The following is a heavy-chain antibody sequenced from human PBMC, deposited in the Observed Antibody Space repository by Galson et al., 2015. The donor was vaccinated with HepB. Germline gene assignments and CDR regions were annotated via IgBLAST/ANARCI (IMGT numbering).Heavy chain of an antibody. V-gene: IGHV3-23*01. J-gene: IGHJ4*02. D-gene: IGHD6-19*01. CDR1: GFTFSSYA. CDR3: AKDNRIAVGWNFDY. CDR2: ISGSGDST. Sequence: SLRLSCAASGFTFSSYAMSWVRQAPGKGLEWVSAISGSGDSTYYADSVKGRFTISRDNSKNTLYLQMNSLRAEDTAVYYCAKDNRIAVGWNFDYWGQGTLVTVSS.